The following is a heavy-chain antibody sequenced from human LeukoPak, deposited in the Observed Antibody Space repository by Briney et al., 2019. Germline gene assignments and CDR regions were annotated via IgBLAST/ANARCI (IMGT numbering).Heavy chain of an antibody. Sequence: GGSLRLSCAASGFTFSSYAMHWVRQAPGKGLEWVAVISYDGSNKYYADSVKGRFTISRDNSKNTLYLQMNSLRAEDTAVYYCARDPGDGFTFDYWAREPWSPSPQ. CDR1: GFTFSSYA. CDR3: ARDPGDGFTFDY. CDR2: ISYDGSNK. J-gene: IGHJ4*02. D-gene: IGHD5-24*01. V-gene: IGHV3-30-3*01.